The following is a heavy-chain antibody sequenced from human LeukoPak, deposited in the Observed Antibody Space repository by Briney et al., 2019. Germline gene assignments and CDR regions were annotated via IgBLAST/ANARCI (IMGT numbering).Heavy chain of an antibody. Sequence: PSETLSLTCTVSGGSISSGGYYWSWIRQHPGKGLEWIGYIYYSGSTYYNPSLKSRVTISVDTSKNQFSLKLSSVTAADTAVYYCARDSTLRNWILYGMDVWGQGTTVTVSS. CDR3: ARDSTLRNWILYGMDV. V-gene: IGHV4-31*03. D-gene: IGHD1-1*01. J-gene: IGHJ6*02. CDR1: GGSISSGGYY. CDR2: IYYSGST.